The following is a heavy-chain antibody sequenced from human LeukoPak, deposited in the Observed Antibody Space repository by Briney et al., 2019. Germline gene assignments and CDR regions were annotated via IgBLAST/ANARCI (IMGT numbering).Heavy chain of an antibody. CDR1: GGSFSGYS. V-gene: IGHV4-34*01. CDR2: INHSGST. J-gene: IGHJ4*02. D-gene: IGHD3-3*01. Sequence: SETLSLTCAVYGGSFSGYSWSWIRQPPGKGLEWIGEINHSGSTNYNPSLKSRVTISVDTSKNQFSLKLSSVTAADTAVYYCARGSMDFWSGYYKGGFDYWGQGTLVTVSS. CDR3: ARGSMDFWSGYYKGGFDY.